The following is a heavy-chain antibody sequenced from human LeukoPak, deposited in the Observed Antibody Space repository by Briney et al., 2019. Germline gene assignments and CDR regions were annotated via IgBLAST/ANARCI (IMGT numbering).Heavy chain of an antibody. D-gene: IGHD4-17*01. Sequence: SETLSLTCTVSGGSISSYYWSWIRQPPGKGLEWIGYIYYSGSTNYNPSLKSRVTILVDTSKNQFSLKLSSVTAADTAVYYCARATHYGDYGVFDYWGQGTLVTVSS. CDR2: IYYSGST. V-gene: IGHV4-59*01. CDR1: GGSISSYY. J-gene: IGHJ4*02. CDR3: ARATHYGDYGVFDY.